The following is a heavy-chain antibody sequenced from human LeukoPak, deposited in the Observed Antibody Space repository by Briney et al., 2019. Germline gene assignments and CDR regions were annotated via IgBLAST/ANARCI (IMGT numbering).Heavy chain of an antibody. Sequence: GGSLRLSCAASGFTFSSYEMNWVRQAPGKGLVWVSRINSDGSSTSYADSVKGRFTISRDNAKNTLYLQMNSLRAEDTAVYYCARGKPRINWFDPWGPGTLVTVSS. V-gene: IGHV3-74*01. J-gene: IGHJ5*02. CDR1: GFTFSSYE. CDR3: ARGKPRINWFDP. CDR2: INSDGSST. D-gene: IGHD6-6*01.